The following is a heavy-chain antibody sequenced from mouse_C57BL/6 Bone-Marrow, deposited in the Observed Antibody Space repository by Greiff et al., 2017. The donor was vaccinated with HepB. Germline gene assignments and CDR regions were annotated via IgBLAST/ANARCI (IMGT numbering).Heavy chain of an antibody. Sequence: EVQLQQSGPELVKPGASVKIPCKASGYTFTDYNMDWVKQSHGKSLEWIGDINPNNGGTIYNQKFKGKATLTVDKTSSTAYMVLRSLTSEDTADYYCAGTLYYYGSEGFAYWGKGTLVTVSA. J-gene: IGHJ3*01. D-gene: IGHD1-1*01. CDR3: AGTLYYYGSEGFAY. V-gene: IGHV1-18*01. CDR2: INPNNGGT. CDR1: GYTFTDYN.